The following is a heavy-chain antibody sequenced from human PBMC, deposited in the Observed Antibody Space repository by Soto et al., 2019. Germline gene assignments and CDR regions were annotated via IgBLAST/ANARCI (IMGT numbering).Heavy chain of an antibody. V-gene: IGHV3-48*03. CDR2: ISSSGSSA. CDR1: GFTFSRFE. J-gene: IGHJ4*02. CDR3: AKDASSFIYSSSWYYSDY. Sequence: GGSLRLSCAASGFTFSRFELHWVRQAPGKGLEWISYISSSGSSAYYASSVEGRFTISRDNANNSVYLQMNSLRAEDTAVYYCAKDASSFIYSSSWYYSDYWGQGTLVTVSS. D-gene: IGHD6-13*01.